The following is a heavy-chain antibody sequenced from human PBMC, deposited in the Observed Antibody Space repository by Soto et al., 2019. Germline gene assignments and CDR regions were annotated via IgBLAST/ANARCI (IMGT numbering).Heavy chain of an antibody. J-gene: IGHJ6*02. CDR1: GYTFTSYA. CDR3: ASRLFPRFYYYGMDV. D-gene: IGHD2-21*01. Sequence: ASVKVSCKASGYTFTSYAMHWVRQAPGQRLEWMGWINAGNGNTKYSQKFQGRVTITRDTSASTAYMELSSLRSEDTAVYYCASRLFPRFYYYGMDVWGQGTTVTVSS. V-gene: IGHV1-3*01. CDR2: INAGNGNT.